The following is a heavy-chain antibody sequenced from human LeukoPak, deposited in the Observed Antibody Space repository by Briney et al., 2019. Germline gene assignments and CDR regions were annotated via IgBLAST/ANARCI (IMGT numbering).Heavy chain of an antibody. CDR2: ISGSGGST. D-gene: IGHD3-10*01. V-gene: IGHV3-23*01. CDR1: GFTFSSYA. Sequence: GGSLRLSCAASGFTFSSYAMSWVRQAPGKGLEWVSAISGSGGSTYYADSVKGRFTISRDNSKNTLYLQMNSLRAEDTAVYYCAREGTMKDGSGNTGNFDYWGQGTLVTVSS. CDR3: AREGTMKDGSGNTGNFDY. J-gene: IGHJ4*02.